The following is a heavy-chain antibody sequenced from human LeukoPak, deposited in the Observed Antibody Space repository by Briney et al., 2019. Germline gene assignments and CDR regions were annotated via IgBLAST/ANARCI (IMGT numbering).Heavy chain of an antibody. CDR2: VTGSGSTT. CDR1: GFTFSTYA. V-gene: IGHV3-23*01. Sequence: GGSLRLSCAASGFTFSTYAMIWVRQAPGKGLEWVSTVTGSGSTTSYADSVKGRFTITRDNSKNTLSLQMNSLRAEDTAIYYCTRSTGVAVAGTSSAYWGQGTLVTVSS. CDR3: TRSTGVAVAGTSSAY. D-gene: IGHD6-19*01. J-gene: IGHJ4*02.